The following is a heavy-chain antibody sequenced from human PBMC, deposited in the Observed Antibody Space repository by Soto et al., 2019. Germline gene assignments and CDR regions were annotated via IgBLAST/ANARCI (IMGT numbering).Heavy chain of an antibody. CDR1: GGSISSGGYY. J-gene: IGHJ4*02. V-gene: IGHV4-31*03. CDR3: AREDRGYCSGGSCYSWFDY. CDR2: IYYSGST. D-gene: IGHD2-15*01. Sequence: QVQLQESGPGLVKPSQTLSLTCTVSGGSISSGGYYWSWIREHPGKGLEWIGYIYYSGSTYYNPPLTSRVTIPVDTSKNQCSLKLSAVTAADTAVYYCAREDRGYCSGGSCYSWFDYWGQGTLVTVSS.